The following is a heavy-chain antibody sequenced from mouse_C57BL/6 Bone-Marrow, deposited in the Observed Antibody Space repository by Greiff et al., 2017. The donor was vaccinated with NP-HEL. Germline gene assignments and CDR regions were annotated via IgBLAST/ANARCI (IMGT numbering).Heavy chain of an antibody. V-gene: IGHV14-4*01. CDR1: GFNIKDDY. J-gene: IGHJ4*01. D-gene: IGHD1-1*01. Sequence: VQLQQSGAELVRPGASVKLSCAASGFNIKDDYMHWVKQRPEQGLEWIGWIDPENGDTEYASKFQGKATITADTSSNTAYLQLSSLTSEDTAVYYCTPSLRYHYYAMDYWGQGTAVTVSS. CDR3: TPSLRYHYYAMDY. CDR2: IDPENGDT.